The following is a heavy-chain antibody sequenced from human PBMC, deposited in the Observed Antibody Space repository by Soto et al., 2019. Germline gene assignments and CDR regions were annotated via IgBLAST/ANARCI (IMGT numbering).Heavy chain of an antibody. D-gene: IGHD3-10*01. Sequence: EVQLVESGGGLVQPGGSLRLSCAASGFTFSSYWMHWVRQVPGKGLLWVSRIDEYGSTINYADSVKGRFTISRDNARNTLYLEINSLRAEDTALYYCTRDIGGKGAYWGPETLVTVSS. CDR1: GFTFSSYW. J-gene: IGHJ4*02. CDR3: TRDIGGKGAY. CDR2: IDEYGSTI. V-gene: IGHV3-74*01.